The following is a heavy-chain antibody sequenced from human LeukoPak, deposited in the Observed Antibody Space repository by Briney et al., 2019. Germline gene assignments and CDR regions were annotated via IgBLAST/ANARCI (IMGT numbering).Heavy chain of an antibody. CDR1: GGSIRNGGYS. V-gene: IGHV4-39*01. CDR2: IYYSGST. J-gene: IGHJ4*02. D-gene: IGHD3-10*01. CDR3: ASSVTMVRGVIAD. Sequence: PSQTLSLTCTVSGGSIRNGGYSWGWIRQPPGKGLEWIGSIYYSGSTYYNPSLKSRVTISVDTSKNQFSLKLSSVTAADTAVYYCASSVTMVRGVIADWGQGTLVTVSS.